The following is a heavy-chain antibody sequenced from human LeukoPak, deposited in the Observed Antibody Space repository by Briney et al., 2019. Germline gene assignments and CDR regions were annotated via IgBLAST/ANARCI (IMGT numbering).Heavy chain of an antibody. V-gene: IGHV3-33*03. Sequence: PGGSLRLSCAASGFTFSSYGMHWVRQAPGKGLEWVAVIWYDGSNKYCADSVKGRFTISRDNAKNSLYLQMNSLRAEDTAVYYCASGYYDSSGYSVGYWGQGTLVTVSS. CDR1: GFTFSSYG. J-gene: IGHJ4*02. CDR3: ASGYYDSSGYSVGY. CDR2: IWYDGSNK. D-gene: IGHD3-22*01.